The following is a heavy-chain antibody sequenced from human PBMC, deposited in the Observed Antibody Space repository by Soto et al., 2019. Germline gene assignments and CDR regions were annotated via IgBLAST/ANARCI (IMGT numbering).Heavy chain of an antibody. CDR3: ASAYYDYVWGSYRFDY. CDR2: ISSSSSTI. D-gene: IGHD3-16*02. CDR1: GFTFSSYS. Sequence: GGSLRLSCAASGFTFSSYSMNWVRQAPGKGLEWVSYISSSSSTIYYADSVKGRFTISRDNAKNSLYLQMNSLRDEDTAVYYCASAYYDYVWGSYRFDYWGQGTLVTVSS. V-gene: IGHV3-48*02. J-gene: IGHJ4*02.